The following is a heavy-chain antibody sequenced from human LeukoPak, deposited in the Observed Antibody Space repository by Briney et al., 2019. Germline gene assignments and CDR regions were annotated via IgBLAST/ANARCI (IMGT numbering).Heavy chain of an antibody. Sequence: SETLSLTCTVSGVSISSYYWSWLRQPPGKGLEWIGYIYYSGSTNYNPSLKSRVTTSVDTSKNQFSLKLSSVTAADTAVYYCARLFYYGSGSYRIYYFDYWGQGTLVTVSS. V-gene: IGHV4-59*08. CDR2: IYYSGST. D-gene: IGHD3-10*01. CDR3: ARLFYYGSGSYRIYYFDY. J-gene: IGHJ4*02. CDR1: GVSISSYY.